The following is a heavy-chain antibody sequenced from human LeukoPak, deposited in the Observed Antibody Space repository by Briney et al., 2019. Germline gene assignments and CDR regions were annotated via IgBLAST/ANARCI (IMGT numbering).Heavy chain of an antibody. Sequence: PGGSLRLSCAASGFTFSSYAMSWARQAPGKGLEWVSAISGSGGSTYYADSVKGRFTISRDNSKNTLYLQMNSLRAEDTAVYYCARGGYCSSTSCYATVPVDYWGQGTLVTVSS. CDR1: GFTFSSYA. D-gene: IGHD2-2*01. V-gene: IGHV3-23*01. J-gene: IGHJ4*02. CDR2: ISGSGGST. CDR3: ARGGYCSSTSCYATVPVDY.